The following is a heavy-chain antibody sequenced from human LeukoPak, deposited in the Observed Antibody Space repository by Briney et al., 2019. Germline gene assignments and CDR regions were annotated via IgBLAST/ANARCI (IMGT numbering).Heavy chain of an antibody. D-gene: IGHD5-24*01. CDR3: AKEGRSLQTY. Sequence: GGSLRLSCAASGFMFSSNWMSWVRLTPGKGLEWVANIKEDGTETYYVDSVKGRFTISRDNAKNSLYLQMNSLRVEDTAVYYCAKEGRSLQTYWGQGTLVTVSS. CDR2: IKEDGTET. J-gene: IGHJ4*02. CDR1: GFMFSSNW. V-gene: IGHV3-7*03.